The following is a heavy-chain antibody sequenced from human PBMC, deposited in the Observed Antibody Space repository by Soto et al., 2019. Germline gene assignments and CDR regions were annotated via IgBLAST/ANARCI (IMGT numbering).Heavy chain of an antibody. CDR1: GGTFSSYA. Sequence: VASVKVSCKASGGTFSSYAISWVRQAPGQGLEWMGGIIPIFGTANYAQKFQGRVTITADKSTSTAYMELSSLRSEDTAVYYCAREGCTNGVCRWGYYYYYYGMDVWGQGTTVTVSS. D-gene: IGHD2-8*01. J-gene: IGHJ6*02. CDR3: AREGCTNGVCRWGYYYYYYGMDV. V-gene: IGHV1-69*06. CDR2: IIPIFGTA.